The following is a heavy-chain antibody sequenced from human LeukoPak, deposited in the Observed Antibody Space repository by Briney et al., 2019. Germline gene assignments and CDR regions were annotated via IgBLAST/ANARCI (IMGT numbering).Heavy chain of an antibody. CDR1: GFTFSSYA. CDR3: ARGRAVTGSTVIDY. D-gene: IGHD6-19*01. CDR2: ISSDGGNR. Sequence: GGSLRLSCAASGFTFSSYAMHWVRRAPGKALEWVAAISSDGGNRYYSDSVKGRFTISRDNSKNALYLQMNSLRPEDTAVFHCARGRAVTGSTVIDYWGQGTLVTVSS. J-gene: IGHJ4*02. V-gene: IGHV3-30-3*01.